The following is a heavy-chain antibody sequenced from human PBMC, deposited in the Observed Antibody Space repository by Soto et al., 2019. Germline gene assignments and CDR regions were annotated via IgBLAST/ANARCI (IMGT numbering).Heavy chain of an antibody. V-gene: IGHV1-18*01. CDR3: ARGAGEFDY. CDR2: ISAYNGNT. D-gene: IGHD3-10*01. Sequence: GASVKVSSASSGYTFSSYGITWVRKAPGQGLEWMGWISAYNGNTNYAQKLQGRVTMTTDTSTSTAYMELRSLRSDDTAVYYCARGAGEFDYWGQGTLVTVCS. CDR1: GYTFSSYG. J-gene: IGHJ4*02.